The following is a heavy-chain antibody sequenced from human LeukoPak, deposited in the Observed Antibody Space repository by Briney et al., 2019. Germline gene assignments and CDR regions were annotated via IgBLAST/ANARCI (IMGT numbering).Heavy chain of an antibody. CDR2: MSFDGSHT. CDR3: AKERVDWRYFDY. J-gene: IGHJ4*02. CDR1: GFTFNDYG. V-gene: IGHV3-30*18. Sequence: GGSLRLSCAASGFTFNDYGMHWVRQAPGKGLEWVAVMSFDGSHTYYADSVKGRFTISRDNSKNTLYLQMNSLRAEDTAVYYCAKERVDWRYFDYWGQGTLVTVSS. D-gene: IGHD3-9*01.